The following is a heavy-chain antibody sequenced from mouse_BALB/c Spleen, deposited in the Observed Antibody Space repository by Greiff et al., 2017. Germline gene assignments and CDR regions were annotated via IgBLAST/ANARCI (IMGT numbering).Heavy chain of an antibody. CDR2: ISSGSSTI. V-gene: IGHV5-17*02. CDR3: ARRATGHYFDY. D-gene: IGHD4-1*02. J-gene: IGHJ2*01. Sequence: EVKLVESGGGLVQPGGSRKLSCAASGFTFSSFGMHWVRQAPEKGLEWVAYISSGSSTIYYADTVKGRFTISRDNTKNTLFLQMTSLRSEDTAMYYCARRATGHYFDYWGQGTTLTVSS. CDR1: GFTFSSFG.